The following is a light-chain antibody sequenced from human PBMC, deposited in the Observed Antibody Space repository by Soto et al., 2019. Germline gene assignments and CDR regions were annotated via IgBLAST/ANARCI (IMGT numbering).Light chain of an antibody. CDR2: GAT. J-gene: IGKJ3*01. V-gene: IGKV1-33*01. Sequence: DLQMTPSPSSLSASVGDRVTITCQASQDIKKYLNWYQQKPGKVPKLLIYGATKLETGVPSRFSGSGSGTDFTFTISGVQSEDFATYYCQQYDILPRAFGPGTKVDV. CDR1: QDIKKY. CDR3: QQYDILPRA.